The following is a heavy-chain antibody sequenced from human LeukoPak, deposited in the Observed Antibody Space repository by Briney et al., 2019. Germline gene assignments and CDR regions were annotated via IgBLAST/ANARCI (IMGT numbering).Heavy chain of an antibody. CDR3: ARHNFKLLWFGSHFDY. CDR1: GGSISRYY. J-gene: IGHJ4*02. D-gene: IGHD3-10*01. CDR2: IYTSGST. Sequence: SETLSLTCTVSGGSISRYYWSWIRQPAGKGLEWIGRIYTSGSTNYNPSLKSRVTMSVDTSKNQFSLKLSSVTAADTAVYYCARHNFKLLWFGSHFDYWGQGTLVTVSS. V-gene: IGHV4-4*07.